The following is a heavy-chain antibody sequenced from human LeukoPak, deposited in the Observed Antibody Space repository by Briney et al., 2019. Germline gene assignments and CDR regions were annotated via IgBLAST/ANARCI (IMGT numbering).Heavy chain of an antibody. CDR2: IYHSGST. CDR1: GGSISSSNW. J-gene: IGHJ4*02. D-gene: IGHD6-19*01. V-gene: IGHV4-4*02. CDR3: ARGTLYRGWSYYLDF. Sequence: SETLSLTCTVSGGSISSSNWWSWVRPPPGKGLEWSGEIYHSGSTTYNPSLKSRVTISLDKFKNRFSLKLSSVTAADTAVYYCARGTLYRGWSYYLDFWGQGSQVTVSS.